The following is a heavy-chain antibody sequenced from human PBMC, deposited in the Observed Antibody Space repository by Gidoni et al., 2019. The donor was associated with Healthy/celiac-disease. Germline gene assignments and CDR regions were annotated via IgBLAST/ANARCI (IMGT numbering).Heavy chain of an antibody. V-gene: IGHV1-69*06. CDR3: ARRFRGYCSSTSCYELNYGMDV. CDR1: GGPFSSSA. J-gene: IGHJ6*02. D-gene: IGHD2-2*01. Sequence: QVQLVQSGAEVQKPGSSVQVSCKPSGGPFSSSAISWVRQAPGQGIEWMGGIIPIFGTANYAQKFQGRVTITADKSTSTAYMELSSLRSEDTAVYYCARRFRGYCSSTSCYELNYGMDVWGQGTTVTVSS. CDR2: IIPIFGTA.